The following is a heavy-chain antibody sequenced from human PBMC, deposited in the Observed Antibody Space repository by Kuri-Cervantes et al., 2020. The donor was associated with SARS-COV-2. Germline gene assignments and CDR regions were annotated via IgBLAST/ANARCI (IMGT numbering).Heavy chain of an antibody. Sequence: ASVKVSCKASGYTFTGYYMHWVRQAPGQGLEWMGWINPNSGGTNYAQKFQGRVTMTRDTSISTAYMELSRLRSDDTAVYYCARDRGYDFWSGYYPYWYFDVWGRGTRVTVSS. CDR3: ARDRGYDFWSGYYPYWYFDV. J-gene: IGHJ2*01. CDR2: INPNSGGT. D-gene: IGHD3-3*01. V-gene: IGHV1-2*02. CDR1: GYTFTGYY.